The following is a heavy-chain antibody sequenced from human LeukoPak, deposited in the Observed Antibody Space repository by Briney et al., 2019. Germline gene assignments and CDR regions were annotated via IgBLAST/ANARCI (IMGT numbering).Heavy chain of an antibody. J-gene: IGHJ4*02. D-gene: IGHD4-17*01. CDR2: ITSNGGST. CDR3: VKALRLVTTHYDY. V-gene: IGHV3-64D*09. CDR1: GFTFSSSG. Sequence: GGSLRLSCSASGFTFSSSGMHWVRQAPGKGVEYVSAITSNGGSTYYADSVKGRFTISRDNSKNTLYLQMSSLRPDDTALYYCVKALRLVTTHYDYWGQGTLVTVSS.